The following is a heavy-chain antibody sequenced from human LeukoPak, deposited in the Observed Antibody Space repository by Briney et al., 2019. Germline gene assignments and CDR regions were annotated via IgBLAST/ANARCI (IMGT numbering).Heavy chain of an antibody. J-gene: IGHJ5*02. CDR2: INPNSGGT. CDR3: ARVAPYSSSWDNWFDP. V-gene: IGHV1-2*02. CDR1: GYTFTGYY. Sequence: ASVKVSCKASGYTFTGYYMHWVRQAPGQGLEWMGWINPNSGGTNYAQKFQGRVTMTRDTSISTAYMELSRLRSDDTAAYYCARVAPYSSSWDNWFDPWGQGTLVTVSS. D-gene: IGHD6-13*01.